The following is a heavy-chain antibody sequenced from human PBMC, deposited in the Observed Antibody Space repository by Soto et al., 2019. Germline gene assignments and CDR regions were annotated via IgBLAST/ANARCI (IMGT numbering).Heavy chain of an antibody. CDR2: ISGSGGST. J-gene: IGHJ3*02. V-gene: IGHV3-23*01. Sequence: PGGSLKLSCAASGFTFSSYAMSWVRQAPGKGLEWVSAISGSGGSTYYADSVKGRFTISRDNSKNTLYLQMNSLRAEDTAVYYCAKDQWGGSYGSSADAFDIWGQGTMVTVSS. D-gene: IGHD1-26*01. CDR3: AKDQWGGSYGSSADAFDI. CDR1: GFTFSSYA.